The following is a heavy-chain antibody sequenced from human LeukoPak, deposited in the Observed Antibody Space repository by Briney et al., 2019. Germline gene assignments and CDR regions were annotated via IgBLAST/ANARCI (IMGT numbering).Heavy chain of an antibody. V-gene: IGHV4-34*01. D-gene: IGHD3-22*01. J-gene: IGHJ5*02. Sequence: PSETLSLTCAVYGGSFSGYYWSWIRQPPGKGLEWIGEINHSGSTNYNPSLKSRVTISVDTSKNQFSLKLSSVTAADTAVYYCARGLYYDSSGYRNWFDPWGQGTLVTVSS. CDR1: GGSFSGYY. CDR3: ARGLYYDSSGYRNWFDP. CDR2: INHSGST.